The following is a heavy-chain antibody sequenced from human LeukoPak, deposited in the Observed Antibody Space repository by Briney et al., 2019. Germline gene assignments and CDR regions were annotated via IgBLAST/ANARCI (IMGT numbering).Heavy chain of an antibody. J-gene: IGHJ4*02. CDR3: ARGFYINSWFQSPDY. CDR1: GFIFSNYW. CDR2: VKTDGTIT. V-gene: IGHV3-74*01. D-gene: IGHD6-13*01. Sequence: GGSLRLSCAASGFIFSNYWMHWVRQTPGKGLVWVSRVKTDGTITHYADSVKGRFTVSRDNAKNTLYLQVNSLRAEGTAVYYCARGFYINSWFQSPDYWGQGTLVTVSS.